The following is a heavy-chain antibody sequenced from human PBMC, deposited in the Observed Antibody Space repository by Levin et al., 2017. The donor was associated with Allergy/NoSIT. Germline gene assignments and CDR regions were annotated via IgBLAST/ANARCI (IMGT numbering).Heavy chain of an antibody. V-gene: IGHV3-30*03. J-gene: IGHJ6*03. D-gene: IGHD3-9*01. CDR2: ISYDGSNK. Sequence: LSLTCAASGFTFSSYGMHWVRQAPGKGLEWVAVISYDGSNKYYADSVKGRFTISRDNSKNTLYLQMNSLRAEDTAVYYCARDYDILTGSGYYMDVWGKGTTVTVSS. CDR1: GFTFSSYG. CDR3: ARDYDILTGSGYYMDV.